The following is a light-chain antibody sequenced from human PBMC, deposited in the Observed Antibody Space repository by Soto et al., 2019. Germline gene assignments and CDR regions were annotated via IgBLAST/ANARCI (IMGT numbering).Light chain of an antibody. CDR2: EVS. CDR1: SSDVGGYNY. V-gene: IGLV2-14*01. J-gene: IGLJ1*01. CDR3: SSYTSSSTLVV. Sequence: QSVLTQPASVSLSPGQSITISCTGTSSDVGGYNYVSLYQQHPGKAPKLMIYEVSNRPSGVSNRFSGSKSGNTASLTISGLQAEDEADYYCSSYTSSSTLVVFGTGTKVTVL.